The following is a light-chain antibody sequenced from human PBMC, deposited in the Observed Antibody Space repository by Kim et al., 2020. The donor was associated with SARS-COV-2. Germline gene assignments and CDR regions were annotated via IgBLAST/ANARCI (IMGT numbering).Light chain of an antibody. CDR2: DTS. CDR1: QSVTNY. CDR3: QQRSKWPLT. J-gene: IGKJ4*01. Sequence: EIVLTQSPATLSLSPGERDTLSCRASQSVTNYLAWYQQKPGQAPRLLIYDTSNRATGIPARFSGSGSGTDFTLTISSLEPEDFAVYYCQQRSKWPLTFGGGTKVDIK. V-gene: IGKV3-11*01.